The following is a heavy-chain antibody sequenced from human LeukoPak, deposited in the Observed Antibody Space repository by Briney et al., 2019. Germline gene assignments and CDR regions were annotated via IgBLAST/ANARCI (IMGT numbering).Heavy chain of an antibody. CDR3: ASMAYSSSSGVFEC. Sequence: SETLSLTCTVSGGSISSYYWSWIRQPAGKGLEWIGRIYTSGSTNYNPSLKSRVTMSVDTSKNQFSLKLSSVTAADTAVYYCASMAYSSSSGVFECWGRGTLVTVSS. V-gene: IGHV4-4*07. CDR1: GGSISSYY. CDR2: IYTSGST. J-gene: IGHJ4*02. D-gene: IGHD6-6*01.